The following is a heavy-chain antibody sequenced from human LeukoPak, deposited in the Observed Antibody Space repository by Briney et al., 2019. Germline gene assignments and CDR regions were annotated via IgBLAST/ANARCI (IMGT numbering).Heavy chain of an antibody. CDR1: GGTFSSYA. J-gene: IGHJ1*01. Sequence: SVKVSCKASGGTFSSYAISWVRQAPGQGLEWMGGIIPIFGTANYAQKFQGRVTITADESTSTAYMELSSLRSEDTAVYYCATVAAQTGGYFQHWGQGTLVTVSS. CDR2: IIPIFGTA. CDR3: ATVAAQTGGYFQH. D-gene: IGHD2-15*01. V-gene: IGHV1-69*13.